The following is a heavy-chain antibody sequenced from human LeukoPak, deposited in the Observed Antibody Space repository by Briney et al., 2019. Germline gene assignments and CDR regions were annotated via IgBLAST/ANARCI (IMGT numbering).Heavy chain of an antibody. D-gene: IGHD1-14*01. CDR3: ARQIRYTYDPNWFHP. CDR1: GDSIASTSYC. Sequence: SETLSLTCSVSGDSIASTSYCWAWIRQPPGKGLEWIGSIYYSGNTNYDPSLQSRVTISLDTSKNQFSLSLSSVTAADTAVYYCARQIRYTYDPNWFHPWGQGILVTVSS. V-gene: IGHV4-39*01. J-gene: IGHJ5*02. CDR2: IYYSGNT.